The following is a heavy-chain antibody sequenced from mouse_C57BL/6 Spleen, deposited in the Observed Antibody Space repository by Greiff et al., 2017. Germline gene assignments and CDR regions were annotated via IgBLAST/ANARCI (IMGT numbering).Heavy chain of an antibody. J-gene: IGHJ3*01. Sequence: EVMLVESGGGLVKPGGSLKLSCAASGFTFSSYAMSWVRQTPEKRLEWVATISDGGSYTYDPDNVKGRFTISRDNAKNNLYLQMSHLKSEDTAMYYCAREAAYYSNSWFAYWGQGTLVTVSA. V-gene: IGHV5-4*01. CDR3: AREAAYYSNSWFAY. CDR2: ISDGGSYT. CDR1: GFTFSSYA. D-gene: IGHD2-5*01.